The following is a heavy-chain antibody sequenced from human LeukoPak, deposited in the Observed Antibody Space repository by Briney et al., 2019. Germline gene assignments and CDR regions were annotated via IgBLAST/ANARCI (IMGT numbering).Heavy chain of an antibody. CDR3: ARDSGYRIVWSLDY. V-gene: IGHV1-3*01. Sequence: ASVKVSCKASGYTFTNYAIHWVRQAPGQRLEWMAWINAENGNTKYSQKFKGRVTVTRDTSASTAYMELSSLRSEDTAVYYCARDSGYRIVWSLDYWGQGTLVTVSS. D-gene: IGHD6-19*01. J-gene: IGHJ4*02. CDR2: INAENGNT. CDR1: GYTFTNYA.